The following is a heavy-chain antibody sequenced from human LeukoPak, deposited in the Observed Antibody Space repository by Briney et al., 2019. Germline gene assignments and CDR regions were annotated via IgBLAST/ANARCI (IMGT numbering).Heavy chain of an antibody. Sequence: GVSLRFSCAASGFTFSSYWMSWVRQAPGKGLEWVANIKQDGSEKYYVDSVKGRFTISRDNAKNSLDLQMNSLRAEDTAVYYCARVGLAYCGGDCYSSWFDPWGQGTLVTVSS. V-gene: IGHV3-7*01. J-gene: IGHJ5*02. D-gene: IGHD2-21*02. CDR3: ARVGLAYCGGDCYSSWFDP. CDR2: IKQDGSEK. CDR1: GFTFSSYW.